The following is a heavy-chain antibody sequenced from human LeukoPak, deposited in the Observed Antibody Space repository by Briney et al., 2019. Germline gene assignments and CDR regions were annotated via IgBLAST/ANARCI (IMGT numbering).Heavy chain of an antibody. D-gene: IGHD2-2*01. Sequence: GGSLRLSCAASGFTFSNFAIHWVRQAPGKGREWVAVILYDGRNKSYGDSVEGRFTISRDNSKNTVSLEMNSLRAEDTAVYYCAKDLMKTGYCSRASCYGRTDWGQGTLVTVSS. CDR3: AKDLMKTGYCSRASCYGRTD. V-gene: IGHV3-30*18. CDR2: ILYDGRNK. J-gene: IGHJ4*02. CDR1: GFTFSNFA.